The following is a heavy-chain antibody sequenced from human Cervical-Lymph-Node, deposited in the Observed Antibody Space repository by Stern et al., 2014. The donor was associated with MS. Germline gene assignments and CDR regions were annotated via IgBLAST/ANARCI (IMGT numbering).Heavy chain of an antibody. CDR1: GGTFNRSA. CDR2: IIPMSGKA. CDR3: ASSYTGWDNPYHFYGMDV. J-gene: IGHJ6*02. V-gene: IGHV1-69*12. Sequence: QDQLVQSGAEVKRPGSSVNVSCKASGGTFNRSAFSWVRQASGQGLEWMGGIIPMSGKASYAQKFQDRVKLNADESTSTAYMELSSLRSEDAAVYYCASSYTGWDNPYHFYGMDVWGQGTAVTVSS. D-gene: IGHD6-19*01.